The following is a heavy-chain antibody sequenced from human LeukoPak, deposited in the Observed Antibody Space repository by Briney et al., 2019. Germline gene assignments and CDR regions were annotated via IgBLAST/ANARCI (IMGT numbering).Heavy chain of an antibody. CDR3: ARSARHYYYYYMGV. V-gene: IGHV3-33*01. Sequence: GGSLRLSCAASGFTFSSYGMHWVRQAPGKGLEWVAVIWYDGSNKYYADSVKGRFTISRDNSKNTLYLQMNSLRAEDTAVYYCARSARHYYYYYMGVWGQGTTVTVSS. J-gene: IGHJ6*03. CDR2: IWYDGSNK. CDR1: GFTFSSYG.